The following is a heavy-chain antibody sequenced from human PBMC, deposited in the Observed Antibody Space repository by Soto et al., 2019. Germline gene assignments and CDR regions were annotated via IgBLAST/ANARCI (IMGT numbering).Heavy chain of an antibody. CDR3: ARDRAYDSSGRGAFDI. CDR2: ISYDGSNK. CDR1: GFTFSSYA. D-gene: IGHD3-22*01. J-gene: IGHJ3*02. Sequence: GGSLRLSCAASGFTFSSYAMHWVRQAQGKGLEWVAVISYDGSNKYYADSVKGRFTISRDNSKNTLYLQMNSLRAEDTAVYYCARDRAYDSSGRGAFDIWGQGTMVTVSS. V-gene: IGHV3-30-3*01.